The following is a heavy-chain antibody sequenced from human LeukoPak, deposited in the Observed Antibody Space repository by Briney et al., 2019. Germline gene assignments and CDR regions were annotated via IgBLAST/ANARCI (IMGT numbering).Heavy chain of an antibody. CDR3: ASEASHDYGDYGVFDY. CDR2: IYYSGST. J-gene: IGHJ4*02. Sequence: TPSETLSLTCTVSGGSISSSSYYWGWIRQPPGKGLEWIGSIYYSGSTYYNPSLKSRVTMSVDTSKNQFSLKLSSVTAADTAVYYCASEASHDYGDYGVFDYWGQGTLVTVSS. V-gene: IGHV4-39*01. CDR1: GGSISSSSYY. D-gene: IGHD4-17*01.